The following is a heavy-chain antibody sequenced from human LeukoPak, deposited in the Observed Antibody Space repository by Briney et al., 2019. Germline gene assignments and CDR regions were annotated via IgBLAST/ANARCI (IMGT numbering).Heavy chain of an antibody. J-gene: IGHJ4*02. V-gene: IGHV4-38-2*01. D-gene: IGHD3-9*01. CDR2: IYHSGCT. Sequence: PSETLSLTCAVSGYSISSGYYWGWIRQPPGKGLEWIGSIYHSGCTYYNPSLKSRVTISVDTSKNQFSLKLSSVAAADTAVYYCARVVYDILTGYSSYDYWGQGTLVTVSS. CDR3: ARVVYDILTGYSSYDY. CDR1: GYSISSGYY.